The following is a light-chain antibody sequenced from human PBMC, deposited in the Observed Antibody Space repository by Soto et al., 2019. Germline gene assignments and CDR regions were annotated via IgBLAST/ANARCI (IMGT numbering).Light chain of an antibody. CDR1: QGISSY. V-gene: IGKV1-8*01. Sequence: AIRMTQSPSSFSASTGDRVTITCRASQGISSYLAWYQQKPGKAPKLLIYAASTLQSGVPSRFSGSGSGTDVALTICCLQSEDFATYYCQQYYSYPLTFRGGTKVEIK. CDR2: AAS. CDR3: QQYYSYPLT. J-gene: IGKJ4*01.